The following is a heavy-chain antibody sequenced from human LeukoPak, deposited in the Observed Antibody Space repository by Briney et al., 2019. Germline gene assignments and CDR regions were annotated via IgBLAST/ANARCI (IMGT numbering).Heavy chain of an antibody. CDR1: GFTFNEYY. Sequence: NPGGSLRPSCAASGFTFNEYYMTWIRQAPGKGLEWVSYISSSGSDIYYTDSVKGRFTISRDNAKNSLFLQMNSLRAEDTAVYYCARGTIGYCSGDNCFYYFGIDVWGQGTTVIVSS. CDR3: ARGTIGYCSGDNCFYYFGIDV. V-gene: IGHV3-11*01. J-gene: IGHJ6*02. D-gene: IGHD2-15*01. CDR2: ISSSGSDI.